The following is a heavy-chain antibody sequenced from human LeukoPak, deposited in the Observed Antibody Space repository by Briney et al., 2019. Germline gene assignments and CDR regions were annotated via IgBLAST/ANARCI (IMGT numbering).Heavy chain of an antibody. CDR1: GFTFSKYG. D-gene: IGHD5-24*01. V-gene: IGHV3-23*01. J-gene: IGHJ3*01. CDR3: ARENRVRDGYNWDAFDV. Sequence: GGSLRLSCAASGFTFSKYGMTWVRQAPGKGLEWVSNIMDSSTTSYADSVKGRFTISRDNSKNTLYLQMNSLRAEDTAVYYCARENRVRDGYNWDAFDVWGQGTMVTVSS. CDR2: IMDSSTT.